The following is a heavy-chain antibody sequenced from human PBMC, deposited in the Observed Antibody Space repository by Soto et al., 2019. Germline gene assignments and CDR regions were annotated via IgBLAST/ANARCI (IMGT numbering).Heavy chain of an antibody. J-gene: IGHJ5*02. CDR3: ARAILAYCGGDCYSDEHNWFDP. V-gene: IGHV4-39*07. Sequence: SETLSLTCTVSGGSISRSSYYWGWIRQPPGKGLEWIGSIYYSGSTYYNPSLKSRVTISVDKSKNQFSLKLSSVTAADTAVYYCARAILAYCGGDCYSDEHNWFDPWGQGTLVTVSS. CDR2: IYYSGST. CDR1: GGSISRSSYY. D-gene: IGHD2-21*02.